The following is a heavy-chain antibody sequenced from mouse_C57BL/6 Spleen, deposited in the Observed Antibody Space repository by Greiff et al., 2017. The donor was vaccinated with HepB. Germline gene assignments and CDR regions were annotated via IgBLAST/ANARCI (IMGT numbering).Heavy chain of an antibody. CDR2: ISDGGSYT. J-gene: IGHJ2*01. CDR1: GFTFSSYA. CDR3: AREDPDFDY. V-gene: IGHV5-4*01. Sequence: EVHLVESGGGLVKPGGSLKLSCAASGFTFSSYAMSWVRQTPEKRLEWVATISDGGSYTYYPDNVKGRFTISRDNAKNNLYLQMSHLKSEDTAMYYCAREDPDFDYWGQGTTLTVSS.